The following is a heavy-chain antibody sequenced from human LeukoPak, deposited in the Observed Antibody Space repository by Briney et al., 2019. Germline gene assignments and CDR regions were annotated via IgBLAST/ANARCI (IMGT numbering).Heavy chain of an antibody. J-gene: IGHJ5*02. CDR2: IYTSGST. CDR3: ARAGYSDWFDP. CDR1: GGSISNYY. V-gene: IGHV4-4*07. D-gene: IGHD6-13*01. Sequence: SETLSLTCTVSGGSISNYYWSWIRQPAGKGLEWIGRIYTSGSTNYNPSLKSRVTMSADTSKNQFLLKLTSVTAADTAVYYCARAGYSDWFDPWGLGTLVTVSS.